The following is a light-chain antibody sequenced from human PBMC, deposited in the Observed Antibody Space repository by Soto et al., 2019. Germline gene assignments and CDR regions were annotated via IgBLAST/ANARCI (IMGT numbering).Light chain of an antibody. CDR3: QHYNNYPLM. V-gene: IGKV1-5*03. CDR1: QSISSG. CDR2: KAS. Sequence: DIQMTQSPSTLSASVGDRVTITCRASQSISSGLAWYQQKPGKAPKVLIYKASSLESGVPSRFSGSGSGTEFPLTISSLQPDDFATYYCQHYNNYPLMFGQGPKVQIK. J-gene: IGKJ1*01.